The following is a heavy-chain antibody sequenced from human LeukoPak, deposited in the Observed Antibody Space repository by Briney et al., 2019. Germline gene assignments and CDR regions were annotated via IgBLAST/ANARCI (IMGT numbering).Heavy chain of an antibody. CDR1: GGSISSGGYT. V-gene: IGHV4-30-2*01. J-gene: IGHJ4*02. CDR2: IYHSGST. D-gene: IGHD3-3*01. CDR3: ARLTIPAFYFDD. Sequence: PSETLSLNCAVSGGSISSGGYTWSWIRQPPGKGLEWIGYIYHSGSTYYNPSLKSRVTISVDRSKNQCSLKLSSVSAADTAVYYCARLTIPAFYFDDWGQGTLVTVSS.